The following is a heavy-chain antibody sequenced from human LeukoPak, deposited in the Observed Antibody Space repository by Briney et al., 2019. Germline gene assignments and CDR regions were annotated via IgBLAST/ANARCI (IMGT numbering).Heavy chain of an antibody. CDR1: GFTFSSYG. J-gene: IGHJ5*02. V-gene: IGHV3-33*01. D-gene: IGHD3-22*01. CDR2: IWYDGSNK. Sequence: PGGSLRLSCAASGFTFSSYGMHWVRQAPGKGLEWVAVIWYDGSNKYYADSVKGRFTISRDNSKNTLYLQMNSLRAEDTAVYYCARGLWYYYDSSGYYNWFDPWGQGTLVTVSS. CDR3: ARGLWYYYDSSGYYNWFDP.